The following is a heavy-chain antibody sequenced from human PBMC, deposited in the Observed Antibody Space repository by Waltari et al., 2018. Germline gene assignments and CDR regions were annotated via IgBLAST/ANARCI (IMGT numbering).Heavy chain of an antibody. CDR1: GYTFTSYD. CDR3: ARANIVGATRRGVYYGMDV. D-gene: IGHD1-26*01. Sequence: QVQLVQSGAEVKKPGASVKVSCKASGYTFTSYDINWVRQATGQGLEWMGWMNPNSGNTGYAQKYQGRVTRTRNTSISTAYMELSSLRSEDTAVYYCARANIVGATRRGVYYGMDVWGQGTTVTVSS. CDR2: MNPNSGNT. J-gene: IGHJ6*02. V-gene: IGHV1-8*02.